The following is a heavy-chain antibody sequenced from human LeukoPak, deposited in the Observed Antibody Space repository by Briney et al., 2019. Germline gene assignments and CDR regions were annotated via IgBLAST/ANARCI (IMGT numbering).Heavy chain of an antibody. Sequence: PSETLSLTCTVSGGSISSGSYYWSWIRQPAGKGLEWIGRIYTSGSTNYNPSLKSRVTMSVDTSKNQFSLKLSSVTAADTAVYYCARESGFYGSGSRYWGQGTLVTVSS. CDR1: GGSISSGSYY. CDR3: ARESGFYGSGSRY. D-gene: IGHD3-10*01. CDR2: IYTSGST. J-gene: IGHJ4*02. V-gene: IGHV4-61*02.